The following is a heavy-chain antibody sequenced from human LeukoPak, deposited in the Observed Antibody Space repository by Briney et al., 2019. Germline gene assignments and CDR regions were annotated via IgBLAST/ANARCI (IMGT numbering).Heavy chain of an antibody. CDR3: ARGSTTVTSRGYFDY. D-gene: IGHD4-17*01. V-gene: IGHV3-30*02. CDR2: IQDDERNI. J-gene: IGHJ4*02. Sequence: GGSLRLSCVAFRFSLSSHAMHWVRHAPGKGLEWVSFIQDDERNIYYAGSVKGRFTISRDNSKTTVYLQMNSLRTEDTAVYYCARGSTTVTSRGYFDYWGQGTLVAVSS. CDR1: RFSLSSHA.